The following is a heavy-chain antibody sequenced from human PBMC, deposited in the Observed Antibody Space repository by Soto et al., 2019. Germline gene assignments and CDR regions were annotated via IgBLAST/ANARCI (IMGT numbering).Heavy chain of an antibody. D-gene: IGHD1-7*01. Sequence: PXDTLSLTCAVSGGSFTSNNWWTWVRQPPGQGLEWIGEIYRTGSTNYNPSLKSRVTISLDKSENQFSLKVTSLTAADTAVYYCASRDPGTSVDYWGQGTLVTVSS. V-gene: IGHV4-4*02. J-gene: IGHJ4*02. CDR3: ASRDPGTSVDY. CDR2: IYRTGST. CDR1: GGSFTSNNW.